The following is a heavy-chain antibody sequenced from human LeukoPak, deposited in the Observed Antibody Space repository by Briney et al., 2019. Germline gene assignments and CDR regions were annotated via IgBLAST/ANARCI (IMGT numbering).Heavy chain of an antibody. D-gene: IGHD3/OR15-3a*01. V-gene: IGHV3-33*01. CDR1: GFTFSGYG. Sequence: GGSLSLSCAASGFTFSGYGMNWVRQAPGKGLEWVAVISVDGSDKYYADSVKGRFTISRDNSNNTLYLQMNSLRVEDTAMYYCARGSFFSTARWVDPWGQGTLVTVSS. CDR2: ISVDGSDK. CDR3: ARGSFFSTARWVDP. J-gene: IGHJ5*02.